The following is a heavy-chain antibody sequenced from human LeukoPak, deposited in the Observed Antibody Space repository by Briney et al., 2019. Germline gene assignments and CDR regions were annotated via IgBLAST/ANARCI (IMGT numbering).Heavy chain of an antibody. Sequence: TLSLTCAVSGGSISSSNWWSWVRQAPGKGLEWVAVISYDGSNKYYADSVKGRFTISRDNSKNTLYLQMNSLRAEDTAVYYCARDRVGALPSAFDIWGQGTMVTVSS. V-gene: IGHV3-30-3*01. D-gene: IGHD1-26*01. J-gene: IGHJ3*02. CDR2: ISYDGSNK. CDR1: GGSISSSN. CDR3: ARDRVGALPSAFDI.